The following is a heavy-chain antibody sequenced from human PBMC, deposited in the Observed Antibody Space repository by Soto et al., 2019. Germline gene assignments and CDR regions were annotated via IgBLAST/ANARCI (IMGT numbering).Heavy chain of an antibody. Sequence: PSETLSLTCTVSGGSMSSYYWSWIRQPAGKGLEWIGRIHSSGSTNYNPSLKSRVTMSVDTSNNQFSLKLTSVTAADSAVYFCARVKAVGYYGMGVWGRGTTVTVSS. J-gene: IGHJ6*02. CDR3: ARVKAVGYYGMGV. CDR2: IHSSGST. D-gene: IGHD2-15*01. CDR1: GGSMSSYY. V-gene: IGHV4-4*07.